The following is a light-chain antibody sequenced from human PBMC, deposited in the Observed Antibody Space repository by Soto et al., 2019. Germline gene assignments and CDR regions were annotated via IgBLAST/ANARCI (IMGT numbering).Light chain of an antibody. V-gene: IGKV3-20*01. Sequence: EIVLTQSPGTLSLSPGERATLSCRASQSVSSNSLAWYQHQPGQAPRIXXYDASSRATGAPDRFSGSGSCTDFTLTISRLEPEDFAVYYCQHYGSSHSNTFGQGTRLEIK. CDR1: QSVSSNS. J-gene: IGKJ5*01. CDR3: QHYGSSHSNT. CDR2: DAS.